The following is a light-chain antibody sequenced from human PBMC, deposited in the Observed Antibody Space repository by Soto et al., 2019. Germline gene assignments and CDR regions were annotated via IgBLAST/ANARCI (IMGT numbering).Light chain of an antibody. J-gene: IGKJ4*01. CDR1: QSVSSY. Sequence: EIVLTQSPATLSLSPGERATLSCRASQSVSSYLAWYQQQPGRAPRLLIYDASNRATGIPARFSGSGSGTDFTLTISSLEPEDFAVYYCQQRSNWPLTFGGGTKVEIK. CDR2: DAS. CDR3: QQRSNWPLT. V-gene: IGKV3-11*01.